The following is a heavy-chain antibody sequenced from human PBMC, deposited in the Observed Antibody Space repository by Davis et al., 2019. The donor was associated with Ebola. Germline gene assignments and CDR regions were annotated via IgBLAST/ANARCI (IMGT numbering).Heavy chain of an antibody. CDR1: GGSISSYY. Sequence: SETLSLTCTVSGGSISSYYWRWIRQPSGKGLEWIGYIYYSGSTNYNPSLKSRVTISVDTSKNQFSLKLSSVTAADTAVYYCARLRGYYDSSGYSAFDIWGQGTMVTVSS. V-gene: IGHV4-59*08. CDR2: IYYSGST. CDR3: ARLRGYYDSSGYSAFDI. J-gene: IGHJ3*02. D-gene: IGHD3-22*01.